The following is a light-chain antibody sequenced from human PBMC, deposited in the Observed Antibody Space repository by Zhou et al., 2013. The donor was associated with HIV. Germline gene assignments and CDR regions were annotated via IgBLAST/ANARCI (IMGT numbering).Light chain of an antibody. Sequence: SYELTQPPSMSVSPGQTANITCSGNKLGDKFVSWYQQKTGQSPVLVIYQDNSRPSGIPERLSGSNSGNTATLTISGLQSEDEADYYCAAWDDSLNGPLFGGGTKLTVL. CDR3: AAWDDSLNGPL. CDR2: QDN. J-gene: IGLJ2*01. V-gene: IGLV3-1*01. CDR1: KLGDKF.